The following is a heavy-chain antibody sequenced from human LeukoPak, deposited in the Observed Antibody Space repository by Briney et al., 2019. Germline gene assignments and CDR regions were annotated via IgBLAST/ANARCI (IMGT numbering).Heavy chain of an antibody. CDR1: GFTVSTND. V-gene: IGHV3-53*01. D-gene: IGHD3-22*01. J-gene: IGHJ3*02. CDR2: ISSGGNT. Sequence: PGGSLRLSCAASGFTVSTNDMSWVRQAPGKGLEWVSVISSGGNTYYTDSVKGRFTISRDNSKNTLYLQMSSLRVEDTAVYYCARNDRGAFDIWGQGTMVTVSS. CDR3: ARNDRGAFDI.